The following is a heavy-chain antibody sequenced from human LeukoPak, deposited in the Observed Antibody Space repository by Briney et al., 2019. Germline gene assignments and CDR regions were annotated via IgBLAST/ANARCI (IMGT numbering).Heavy chain of an antibody. Sequence: SETLSLTCAVYGGSFSGYYWSWIRQPPGKGLEWIGEINHSGSTNYNPSLKSRVTISVDTSKNQFSLKLSSVTAADTAVYYCARPELTGVVDYWGRGTLVTVSS. J-gene: IGHJ4*02. V-gene: IGHV4-34*01. D-gene: IGHD7-27*01. CDR3: ARPELTGVVDY. CDR2: INHSGST. CDR1: GGSFSGYY.